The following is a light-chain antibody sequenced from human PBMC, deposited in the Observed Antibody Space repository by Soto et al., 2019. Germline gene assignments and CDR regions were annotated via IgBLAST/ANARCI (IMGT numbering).Light chain of an antibody. CDR1: HSDVGSYNL. J-gene: IGLJ1*01. CDR2: EVS. Sequence: QSALTQPASVSGSPGQSITISCTGTHSDVGSYNLVSWYQQHPGKAPKVIIYEVSERPSGVSDRFSGSKSGNTASLMISGLQAEDEADYYSCSYAGSTTQTHVSGSGTKVTVL. V-gene: IGLV2-23*02. CDR3: CSYAGSTTQTHV.